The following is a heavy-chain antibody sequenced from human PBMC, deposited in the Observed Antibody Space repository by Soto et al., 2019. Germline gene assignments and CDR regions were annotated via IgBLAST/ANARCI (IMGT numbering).Heavy chain of an antibody. CDR2: SRNKANSYTT. J-gene: IGHJ5*02. CDR1: GFTFSDHY. Sequence: PGGSLRLSCAASGFTFSDHYMDWVRQAPGKGLEWVGRSRNKANSYTTEYAASVKGRFTISRDDSKSSLYLQLNSLKSEDTAVYYCARCLKDAWFDPWGQGTLVTVSS. CDR3: ARCLKDAWFDP. V-gene: IGHV3-72*01.